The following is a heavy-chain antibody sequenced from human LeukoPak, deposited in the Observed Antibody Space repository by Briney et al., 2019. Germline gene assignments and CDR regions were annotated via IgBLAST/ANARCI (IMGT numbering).Heavy chain of an antibody. CDR3: AKRAGSAWSAGA. J-gene: IGHJ5*02. D-gene: IGHD3-10*01. V-gene: IGHV3-30*02. CDR2: IRNDASNT. Sequence: GGSLRLSCAASGFTFSSYGMHWVRQAPGKGLDWVAYIRNDASNTYYADSVKGRFSISRENSKNTVYLQMNSLIPEDTAVYYCAKRAGSAWSAGAWGQGTLVTVSS. CDR1: GFTFSSYG.